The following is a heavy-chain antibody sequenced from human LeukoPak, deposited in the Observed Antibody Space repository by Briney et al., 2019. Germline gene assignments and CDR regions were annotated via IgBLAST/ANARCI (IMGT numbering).Heavy chain of an antibody. D-gene: IGHD4-17*01. CDR1: GGSFSGYY. J-gene: IGHJ5*02. CDR2: INHSGST. V-gene: IGHV4-34*01. Sequence: PSETLSLTCAVYGGSFSGYYWSWIRQPPGKGLEWIGEINHSGSTNYNPSLKSRVTISVDTSKNQFSLKLNSVTAADTAVYYCARAVDSTLDYGDYVGYNWFDPWGQGTLVTVSS. CDR3: ARAVDSTLDYGDYVGYNWFDP.